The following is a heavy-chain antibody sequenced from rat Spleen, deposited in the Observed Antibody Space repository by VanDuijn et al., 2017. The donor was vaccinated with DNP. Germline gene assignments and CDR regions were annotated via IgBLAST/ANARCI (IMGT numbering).Heavy chain of an antibody. J-gene: IGHJ3*01. CDR3: ATSSYFGYDYGFAY. V-gene: IGHV5S10*01. CDR2: LIYDGSST. CDR1: GFTFSDYA. Sequence: EVQLVESGGGLVQPGNSLKLSCAASGFTFSDYAMAWVRQSPKKGLEWVATLIYDGSSTYFRDSVKGRFTISRDNAKSALYLQMDSLRSEDTATYYCATSSYFGYDYGFAYWGQGTLVTVSS. D-gene: IGHD1-7*01.